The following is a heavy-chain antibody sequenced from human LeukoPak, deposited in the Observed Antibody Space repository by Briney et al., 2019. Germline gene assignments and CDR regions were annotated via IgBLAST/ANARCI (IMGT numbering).Heavy chain of an antibody. V-gene: IGHV5-51*01. CDR2: IYPGDSDT. CDR3: ARRVVNNRNWYFDL. D-gene: IGHD4-23*01. J-gene: IGHJ2*01. CDR1: GYIFTRKW. Sequence: GASLQISCEGSGYIFTRKWIGWVRPLPGKGLEWMAIIYPGDSDTAYSPSSQGQVTISADKSINTAYLQWSSLKASDTAMYYCARRVVNNRNWYFDLWGRGTLVTVSS.